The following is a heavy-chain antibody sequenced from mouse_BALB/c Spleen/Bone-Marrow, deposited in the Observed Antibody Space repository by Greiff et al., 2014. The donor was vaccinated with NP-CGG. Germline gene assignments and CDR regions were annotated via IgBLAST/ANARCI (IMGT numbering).Heavy chain of an antibody. J-gene: IGHJ3*01. Sequence: VQLQQSGAELVKPGASVKLSCTASGFNIKDTYMHWVKQRPEQGLEWIGRIDPANGNTKYDPKFQGKATITADTSPNTAYLQLSSLTSEDTAVYYCAKYYYGNSLFAYWGQGTLVTVSA. V-gene: IGHV14-3*02. CDR2: IDPANGNT. CDR3: AKYYYGNSLFAY. CDR1: GFNIKDTY. D-gene: IGHD1-1*01.